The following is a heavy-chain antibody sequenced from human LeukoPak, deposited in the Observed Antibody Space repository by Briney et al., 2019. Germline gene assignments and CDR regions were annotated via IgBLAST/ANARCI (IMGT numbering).Heavy chain of an antibody. CDR1: GYTFTSYY. V-gene: IGHV1-46*01. J-gene: IGHJ4*02. CDR3: AIPLAVAGTTFDY. D-gene: IGHD6-19*01. Sequence: ASVKVSCKASGYTFTSYYMHWVRQAPGQGLEWMGIINPSGGSTSYAQKFQGRVTMPRDTSTSTVYMELSSLRSEDTAVYYCAIPLAVAGTTFDYWGQGTLVTVSS. CDR2: INPSGGST.